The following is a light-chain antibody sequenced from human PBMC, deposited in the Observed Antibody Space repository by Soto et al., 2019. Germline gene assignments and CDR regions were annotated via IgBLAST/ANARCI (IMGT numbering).Light chain of an antibody. J-gene: IGKJ4*01. V-gene: IGKV3-15*01. CDR2: GAS. CDR3: QQYNNWPLT. CDR1: QSVNSN. Sequence: EIAMTQYPATLSVSPGERATLSCRASQSVNSNLAWYQQKPGQAPRLLIYGASTRATVIPARFSGSGSGTEFTVTISSLQSEDFAVYYCQQYNNWPLTFGGGTKVEIK.